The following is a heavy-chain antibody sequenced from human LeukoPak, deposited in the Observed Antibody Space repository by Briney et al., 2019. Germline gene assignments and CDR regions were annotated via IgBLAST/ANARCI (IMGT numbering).Heavy chain of an antibody. V-gene: IGHV4-59*01. CDR2: IYYSGST. CDR3: ARGYYGDYSDY. CDR1: GGSISSYY. J-gene: IGHJ4*02. Sequence: SETRSLTCTVSGGSISSYYWSWIRQPPGKGLEWIGYIYYSGSTNYNPSLKSRVTISVDTSKNQFSLKLSSVTAADTAVYYCARGYYGDYSDYWGQGTLVTVSS. D-gene: IGHD4-17*01.